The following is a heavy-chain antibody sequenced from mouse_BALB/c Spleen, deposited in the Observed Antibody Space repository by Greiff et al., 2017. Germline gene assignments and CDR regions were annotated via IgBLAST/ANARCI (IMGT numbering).Heavy chain of an antibody. Sequence: EVKLVESGAELVKPGASVKLSCTASGFNFKDTYMHWVKQRPEQGLEWIGRIDPANGNTKYDPKFQGKATITADTSSNTAYLQLSSLTSEDPAVYYCARGEWCLDVWGEGTKVTVSA. V-gene: IGHV14-3*02. CDR1: GFNFKDTY. CDR2: IDPANGNT. CDR3: ARGEWCLDV. J-gene: IGHJ1*01.